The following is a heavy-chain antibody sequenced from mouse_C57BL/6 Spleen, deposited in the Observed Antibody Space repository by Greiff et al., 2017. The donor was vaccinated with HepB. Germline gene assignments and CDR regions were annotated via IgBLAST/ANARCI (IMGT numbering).Heavy chain of an antibody. CDR1: GYSITSGYY. D-gene: IGHD2-3*01. J-gene: IGHJ1*03. V-gene: IGHV3-6*01. CDR2: ISYDGSN. CDR3: ARNGGYYENFDV. Sequence: ESGPGLVKPSQSLSLTCSVTGYSITSGYYWNWIRQFPGNKLEWMGYISYDGSNNYNPSLKNRISITRDTSKNQFFLKLNSVTTEDTATYYCARNGGYYENFDVWGTGTTVTVSS.